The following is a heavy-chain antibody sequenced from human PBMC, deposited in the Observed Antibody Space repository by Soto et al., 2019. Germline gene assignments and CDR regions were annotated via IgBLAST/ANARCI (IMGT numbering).Heavy chain of an antibody. J-gene: IGHJ4*02. D-gene: IGHD5-12*01. CDR1: GFTFSAHY. CDR3: AREFITEATRTIGDYFDY. V-gene: IGHV3-72*01. CDR2: TRNKANSYTT. Sequence: ESGGGLVQPGGSLRLSCAASGFTFSAHYMDWVRQAPGKGLEWVGRTRNKANSYTTEYAASVKGRFTSSRDDSKNSLYLQMNSLKTEDTAVYYCAREFITEATRTIGDYFDYWGQGTLVTVSS.